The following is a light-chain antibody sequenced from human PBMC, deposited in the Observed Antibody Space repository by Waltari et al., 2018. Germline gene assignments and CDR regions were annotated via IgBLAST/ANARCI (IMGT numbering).Light chain of an antibody. Sequence: ELVLTQSPGTLSLSPGERATLSCRASQSVSSYLAWYQQKPGQPPRLLIYGASSRATGIPDRFSGSGSGTDFTLTICRLETEDFAGYYCQQFGRSPSGAFGGGTKVEIK. V-gene: IGKV3-20*01. J-gene: IGKJ4*01. CDR3: QQFGRSPSGA. CDR1: QSVSSY. CDR2: GAS.